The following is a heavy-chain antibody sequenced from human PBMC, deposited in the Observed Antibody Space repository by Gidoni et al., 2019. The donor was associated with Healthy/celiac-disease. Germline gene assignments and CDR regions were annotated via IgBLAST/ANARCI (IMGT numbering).Heavy chain of an antibody. J-gene: IGHJ4*02. D-gene: IGHD3-3*01. CDR2: ISWNSGSI. CDR3: AKGGVLRFLEWLSPFDY. CDR1: GFTFDDYA. V-gene: IGHV3-9*01. Sequence: EVQLVESGGGWVQPGRSLRLSCAAAGFTFDDYAMHWVRQAPGKGLGWVSGISWNSGSIGYADSVKGRFTISRDNAKNSLYLQMNSLRAEDTALYYCAKGGVLRFLEWLSPFDYWGQGTLVTVSS.